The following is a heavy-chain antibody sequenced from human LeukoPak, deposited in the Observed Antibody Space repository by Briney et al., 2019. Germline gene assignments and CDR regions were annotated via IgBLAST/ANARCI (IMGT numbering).Heavy chain of an antibody. CDR2: ISYDGSNK. CDR1: GFTFSSYA. Sequence: GGSLRLSCAASGFTFSSYAMHWVRQAPGKGLEWVAVISYDGSNKYYADSVKGRFTISRDNSKNTLYLQMNSLRAEDTAVYYCARHGGTYYDFWSGYSSLVVDAFDIWGQGTMVTVSS. J-gene: IGHJ3*02. CDR3: ARHGGTYYDFWSGYSSLVVDAFDI. D-gene: IGHD3-3*01. V-gene: IGHV3-30-3*01.